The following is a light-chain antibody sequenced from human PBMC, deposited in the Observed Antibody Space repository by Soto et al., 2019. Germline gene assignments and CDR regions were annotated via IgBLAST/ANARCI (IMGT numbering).Light chain of an antibody. CDR1: QSVSSH. CDR2: AAS. Sequence: DIQMTQSPSSLSASVGDRVTITCRASQSVSSHLNWYQQKPGKAPKLLISAASSLQSGVPSRFSGSGSGTEFTLTISSLQAEDLATYYCQQTSNTLPWAFGQGTKVEIK. J-gene: IGKJ1*01. V-gene: IGKV1-39*01. CDR3: QQTSNTLPWA.